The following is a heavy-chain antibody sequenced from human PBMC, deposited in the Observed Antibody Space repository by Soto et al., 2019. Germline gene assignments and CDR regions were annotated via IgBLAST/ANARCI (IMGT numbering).Heavy chain of an antibody. D-gene: IGHD1-1*01. V-gene: IGHV3-23*01. CDR3: AKDVRNPLDAFDI. J-gene: IGHJ3*02. CDR1: GFTFSSYA. CDR2: ISGSGGST. Sequence: EVQLLESGGGLVQLGGSLRLSCAASGFTFSSYAMSWVRQAPGKGLEWVSAISGSGGSTYYADSVKGRFTISRDNSKNTLYLQMNSLRAEDTAVYYCAKDVRNPLDAFDIWGQGTMVTVSS.